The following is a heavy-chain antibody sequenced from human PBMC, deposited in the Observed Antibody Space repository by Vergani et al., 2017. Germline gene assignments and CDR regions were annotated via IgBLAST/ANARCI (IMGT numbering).Heavy chain of an antibody. Sequence: EVQLVESGGGLVQPGGSLRLSCAASGFTFRSYDMNWVRQTPGEGLEWVSYISSSGSAIYYADSVKGRFTISRDNAKNSLYLQMNSLRTEDTAVYYCASLALGWAFDSWGQGTMVTVSS. J-gene: IGHJ3*02. V-gene: IGHV3-48*03. CDR2: ISSSGSAI. CDR1: GFTFRSYD. CDR3: ASLALGWAFDS. D-gene: IGHD2-15*01.